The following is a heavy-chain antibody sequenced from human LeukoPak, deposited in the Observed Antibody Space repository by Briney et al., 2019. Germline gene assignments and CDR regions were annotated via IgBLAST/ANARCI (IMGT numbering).Heavy chain of an antibody. J-gene: IGHJ4*02. CDR3: ARGDYSDYFDY. CDR1: GFTFSSYA. V-gene: IGHV3-30*04. CDR2: ISSDGTNK. Sequence: GGSLRLSCAASGFTFSSYAMHWVRQAPGKGLEWVAVISSDGTNKYYADSVKGRFTISRDNSKNTLYLQMNSLRAEDTAVYYCARGDYSDYFDYWGQGTLVTVSS. D-gene: IGHD2-15*01.